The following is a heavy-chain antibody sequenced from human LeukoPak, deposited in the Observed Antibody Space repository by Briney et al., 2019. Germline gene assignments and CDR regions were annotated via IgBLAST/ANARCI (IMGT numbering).Heavy chain of an antibody. J-gene: IGHJ5*02. CDR1: GFTFSSYS. CDR2: IFPSGGEI. V-gene: IGHV3-23*01. D-gene: IGHD3-10*01. CDR3: AKDLMRDIWFGES. Sequence: PGGSLRLSCAASGFTFSSYSMNWVRQAPGKGLEWVSSIFPSGGEIHYADSVRGRFTISRDNSKSTLSLQMNSLRAEDTAIYYCAKDLMRDIWFGESWGQGTLVTVSS.